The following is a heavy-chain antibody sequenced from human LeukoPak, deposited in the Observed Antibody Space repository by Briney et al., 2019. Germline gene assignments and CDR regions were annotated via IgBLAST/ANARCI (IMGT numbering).Heavy chain of an antibody. V-gene: IGHV4-34*01. Sequence: GEXXXSGSTNYNPSLNSRVTISVNTSKNQFSLKLSSVTAADTAVYYCARAPHEVTIFVVVIMKNWFDPWGQGTLVTVSS. CDR3: ARAPHEVTIFVVVIMKNWFDP. J-gene: IGHJ5*02. D-gene: IGHD3-3*01. CDR2: XXXSGST.